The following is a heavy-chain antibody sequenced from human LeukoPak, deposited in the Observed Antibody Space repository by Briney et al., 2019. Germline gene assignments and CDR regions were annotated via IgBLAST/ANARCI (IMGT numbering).Heavy chain of an antibody. D-gene: IGHD1-26*01. CDR1: GFTVSSNY. Sequence: QSGGSLRLSCAASGFTVSSNYMSWVRQAPGKGLEWVSVIYSGGSTYYADSVKGRFTISRDNSKNTLYLQMSSLRAEDTAVYYCAKDVGEVMFDYWGQGTLVTVSS. V-gene: IGHV3-53*01. J-gene: IGHJ4*02. CDR3: AKDVGEVMFDY. CDR2: IYSGGST.